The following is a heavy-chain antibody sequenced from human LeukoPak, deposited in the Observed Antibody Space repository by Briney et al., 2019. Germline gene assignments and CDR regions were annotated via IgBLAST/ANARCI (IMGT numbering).Heavy chain of an antibody. V-gene: IGHV4-31*03. CDR2: IYYGGST. CDR1: GGSISSGGYY. CDR3: AGGEGYYDSSGYYYQVPFFDY. Sequence: SETLSLTCTVSGGSISSGGYYWSWIRQHPGKGLEWIGYIYYGGSTYYNPSLKSRVTISVDTSKNQFSLKLSSVTAADTAVYYCAGGEGYYDSSGYYYQVPFFDYWGQGTLVTVSS. J-gene: IGHJ4*02. D-gene: IGHD3-22*01.